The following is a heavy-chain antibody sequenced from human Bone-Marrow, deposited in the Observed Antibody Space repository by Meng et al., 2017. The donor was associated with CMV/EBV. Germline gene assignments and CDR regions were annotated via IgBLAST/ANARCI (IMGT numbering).Heavy chain of an antibody. CDR1: GLTFTNYL. CDR3: SSGGYGYYYYCMDV. Sequence: GEYLKISCVASGLTFTNYLMMWSRQAPGKGLEWVSVIYSGGSTYYADSVKGRFTISRDNSKNTLYLQMNILSAEDAAVYYCSSGGYGYYYYCMDVWGQGTLVTVSS. D-gene: IGHD4-23*01. J-gene: IGHJ6*02. CDR2: IYSGGST. V-gene: IGHV3-53*01.